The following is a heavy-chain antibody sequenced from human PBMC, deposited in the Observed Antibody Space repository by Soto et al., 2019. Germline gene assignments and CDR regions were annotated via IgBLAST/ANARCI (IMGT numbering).Heavy chain of an antibody. CDR3: AKGRGLILVITPFGY. CDR1: GFTFSNYG. D-gene: IGHD3-22*01. Sequence: PGGSLRLSCAASGFTFSNYGMNWVRQAPGKGLEWVSSITGSGDSTYYADSVKGRFTISRDNSKSTLYLQMDSLRAGDTAVYYCAKGRGLILVITPFGYWGQGTLVTVSS. V-gene: IGHV3-23*01. J-gene: IGHJ4*02. CDR2: ITGSGDST.